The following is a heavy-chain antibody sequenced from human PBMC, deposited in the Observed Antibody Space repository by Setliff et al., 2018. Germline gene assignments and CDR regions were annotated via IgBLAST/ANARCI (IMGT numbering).Heavy chain of an antibody. CDR2: ISGDGITI. CDR1: GLSVINGW. CDR3: ARDGVFYAMDV. Sequence: LRLSCAASGLSVINGWMSWVRQAPGKGLEWLSKISGDGITIYYADSVRGRFTISRDNAKDSLYLQMNSLRAEDTALYYCARDGVFYAMDVWGRGTTVTVSS. J-gene: IGHJ6*02. D-gene: IGHD3-10*01. V-gene: IGHV3-11*04.